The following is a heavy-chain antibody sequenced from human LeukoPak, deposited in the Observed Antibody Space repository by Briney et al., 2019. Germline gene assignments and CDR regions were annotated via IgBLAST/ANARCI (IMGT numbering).Heavy chain of an antibody. V-gene: IGHV4-59*01. Sequence: NPSETLSLTWTVAGGSISSYYWSWIRQPPGKGLEWIGYIYYSASTNYNPSLTSRVTISVDTSKNQFSLKLSSVTAADTAVYYCARVFRAARSLWYYYYMDVWGKGTTVTVSS. D-gene: IGHD6-6*01. CDR3: ARVFRAARSLWYYYYMDV. CDR2: IYYSAST. J-gene: IGHJ6*03. CDR1: GGSISSYY.